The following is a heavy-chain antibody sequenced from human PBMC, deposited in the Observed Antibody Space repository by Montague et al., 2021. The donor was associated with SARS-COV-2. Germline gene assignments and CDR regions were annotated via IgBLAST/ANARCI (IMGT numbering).Heavy chain of an antibody. CDR1: GGSISSDDSY. CDR3: ARMYVPAHGTAAASYSDN. J-gene: IGHJ4*01. Sequence: TLSLTCIVSGGSISSDDSYWTWIRQHPGKGLEWIGYISYSGRTSYTVSLKSRLTISADTSDNQFSLKLTSMTAADTAVYYCARMYVPAHGTAAASYSDNWGRGTLVTVSS. D-gene: IGHD3-10*01. V-gene: IGHV4-31*03. CDR2: ISYSGRT.